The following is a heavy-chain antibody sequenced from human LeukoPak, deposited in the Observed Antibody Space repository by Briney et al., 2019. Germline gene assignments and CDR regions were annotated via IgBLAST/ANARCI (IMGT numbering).Heavy chain of an antibody. Sequence: SETLSLTCTVSGGSISSYYWSWIRQPPGKGLEWIGCIYYSGYTNYKSSLKSRVTISVDTSKNQFSLKLSSVTAADTAVYYCARTTMVRGTYYMDVWGKGTTVAVSS. CDR1: GGSISSYY. D-gene: IGHD3-10*01. CDR3: ARTTMVRGTYYMDV. J-gene: IGHJ6*03. V-gene: IGHV4-59*01. CDR2: IYYSGYT.